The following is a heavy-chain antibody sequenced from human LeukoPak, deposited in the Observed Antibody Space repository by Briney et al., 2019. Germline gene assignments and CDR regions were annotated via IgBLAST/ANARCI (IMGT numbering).Heavy chain of an antibody. Sequence: PSETLSLTCTVSGGSISSYYWSWIRQPPGKGLEWIGYIYYSGSTNYNPSLKSRVTISVDTSKNQFSLKLSSVTAADTAVYYCARILMTTGSFDPWGQGTLVTVSS. CDR2: IYYSGST. CDR1: GGSISSYY. CDR3: ARILMTTGSFDP. V-gene: IGHV4-59*01. D-gene: IGHD4-17*01. J-gene: IGHJ5*02.